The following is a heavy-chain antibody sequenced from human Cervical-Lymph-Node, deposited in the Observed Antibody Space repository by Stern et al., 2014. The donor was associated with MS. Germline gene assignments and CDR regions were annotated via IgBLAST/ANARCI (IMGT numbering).Heavy chain of an antibody. J-gene: IGHJ3*02. CDR3: ARGRAVTGRKAFDI. Sequence: QVQLQESGPGLVKPSETLSLTCTVSGGSFSNYYWRWVRQPPGQGLEWIGYSNYGGSPNYNPSLKSRVTISVDTSKNQSALKLSSVTTADTAVYYCARGRAVTGRKAFDIWGQGTMVAVSS. CDR2: SNYGGSP. CDR1: GGSFSNYY. V-gene: IGHV4-59*01. D-gene: IGHD6-19*01.